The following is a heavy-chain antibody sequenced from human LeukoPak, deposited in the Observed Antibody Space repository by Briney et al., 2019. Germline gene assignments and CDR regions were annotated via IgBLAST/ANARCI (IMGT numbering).Heavy chain of an antibody. J-gene: IGHJ4*02. CDR2: ISSSSSTI. Sequence: GGSLRLSCAASGFTFSSYSMNWVRQAPGKGLEWVSYISSSSSTIYYADSVKGRFTISRDNAKNSLYQQMNSLRDEDTAVYYCARDKNYYDSSGYSNWGQGTLVTVSS. CDR3: ARDKNYYDSSGYSN. D-gene: IGHD3-22*01. CDR1: GFTFSSYS. V-gene: IGHV3-48*02.